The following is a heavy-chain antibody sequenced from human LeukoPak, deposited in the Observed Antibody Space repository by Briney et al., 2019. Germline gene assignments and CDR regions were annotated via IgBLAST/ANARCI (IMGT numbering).Heavy chain of an antibody. Sequence: SETLSLTCTVSGGSISTGGYYWSWIRQHPGRGLEWIGYIYYTGSAYYNPSLESRVTISVDTSRNQFSLKLSSVTAADTAVYYCARAYDNSNNYYFDAFGIWGQGTMVTVSS. CDR2: IYYTGSA. J-gene: IGHJ3*02. V-gene: IGHV4-31*03. D-gene: IGHD3-22*01. CDR3: ARAYDNSNNYYFDAFGI. CDR1: GGSISTGGYY.